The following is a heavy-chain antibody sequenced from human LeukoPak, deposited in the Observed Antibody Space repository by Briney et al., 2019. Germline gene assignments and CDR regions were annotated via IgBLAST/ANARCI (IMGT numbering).Heavy chain of an antibody. D-gene: IGHD3-22*01. V-gene: IGHV4-4*07. CDR3: AGRYRSYYYDSSGYYYSYYFDY. CDR1: GGSISSYY. Sequence: SETLSLTCTVSGGSISSYYWSWIRQPAGKGLEWIGRIYTSGSTNYNPSLKSRVTMSVDTSKNQFSLKLSSVTAADTAVYYCAGRYRSYYYDSSGYYYSYYFDYWGQGTLVTVSS. CDR2: IYTSGST. J-gene: IGHJ4*02.